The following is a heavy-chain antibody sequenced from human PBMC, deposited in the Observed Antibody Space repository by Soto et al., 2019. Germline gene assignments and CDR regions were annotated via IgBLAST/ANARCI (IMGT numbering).Heavy chain of an antibody. CDR3: ARSSIAARRLRFDP. CDR2: IYYSGST. Sequence: QLQLQESGPGLVKPSETLSLTCTVSGGSISSSSYYWGWIRQPPGKGLEWIGSIYYSGSTYYNPSLKSRVTISVDTSKNQFSLKLSSVTAADTAVYYCARSSIAARRLRFDPWGQGTLVTVSS. D-gene: IGHD6-6*01. CDR1: GGSISSSSYY. J-gene: IGHJ5*02. V-gene: IGHV4-39*01.